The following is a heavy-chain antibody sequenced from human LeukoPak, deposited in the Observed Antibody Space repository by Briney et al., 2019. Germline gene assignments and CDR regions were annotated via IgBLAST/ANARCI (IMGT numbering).Heavy chain of an antibody. CDR3: ARTLYYYDSSGYYVDY. CDR1: GFTFSSYE. D-gene: IGHD3-22*01. Sequence: GGSLRLSCAASGFTFSSYEMNWVRQAPGKGLEWVSYISSSGSSIYYADSVQGRFTISRDNAKNSLYLQMNSLRAEDTALYYCARTLYYYDSSGYYVDYWGQGTLVTVSS. J-gene: IGHJ4*02. V-gene: IGHV3-48*03. CDR2: ISSSGSSI.